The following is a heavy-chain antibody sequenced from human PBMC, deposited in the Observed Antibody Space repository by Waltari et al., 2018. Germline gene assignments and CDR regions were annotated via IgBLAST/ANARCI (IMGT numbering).Heavy chain of an antibody. Sequence: QVQLQESGPGLVKPSGTLSLTCAVSGYSIRSNYYWGGIRQHPGKWLEWIGGIHHSGYTDDNPSLKSRVTLSIEASRNQFSRKLTSVTAADTAMYYCVRFSAFGGRGWFDPWGQGTLVTASS. CDR3: VRFSAFGGRGWFDP. V-gene: IGHV4-38-2*01. J-gene: IGHJ5*02. CDR1: GYSIRSNYY. D-gene: IGHD3-10*01. CDR2: IHHSGYT.